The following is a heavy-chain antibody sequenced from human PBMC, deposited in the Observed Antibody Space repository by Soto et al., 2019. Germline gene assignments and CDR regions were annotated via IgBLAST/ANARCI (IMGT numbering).Heavy chain of an antibody. V-gene: IGHV1-3*01. D-gene: IGHD1-26*01. Sequence: QVQLVQSGAEVKKPGASVKVSCNPSGYAFTSYTMHWVRQAPGQGLEWMGWINADNGDSKYSQKFQGRVTITRDTSASIAYMEVSSLRSEDTAVYYCARDTGSGLRVDPGIFEYWGQGTLVTVSS. CDR1: GYAFTSYT. CDR3: ARDTGSGLRVDPGIFEY. J-gene: IGHJ4*02. CDR2: INADNGDS.